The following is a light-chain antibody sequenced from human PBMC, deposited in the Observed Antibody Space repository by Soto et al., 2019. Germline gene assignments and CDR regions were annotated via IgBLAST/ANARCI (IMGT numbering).Light chain of an antibody. Sequence: QSVLTQPPSVSAAPGPKLTISCSGSSSNIGNNYVSWYQHLPGTAPKLLIYENNKRPSGIPDRFSASKSGTSATLGITGLQTGDEADYYCGSWDSSLSAGMFGGGTKLTVL. V-gene: IGLV1-51*02. CDR2: ENN. CDR1: SSNIGNNY. J-gene: IGLJ3*02. CDR3: GSWDSSLSAGM.